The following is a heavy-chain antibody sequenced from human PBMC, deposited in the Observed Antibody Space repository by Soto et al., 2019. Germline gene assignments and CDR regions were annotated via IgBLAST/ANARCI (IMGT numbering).Heavy chain of an antibody. J-gene: IGHJ6*03. D-gene: IGHD5-12*01. CDR1: GFTVSSNY. Sequence: GGSLRLSCAASGFTVSSNYMSWVRQAPGKGLEWVSVIYSGGSTYYADSVKGRFTISRHNSKNTLYLQMNSLRAEDTAVYYCARDNSEYSAYYYYYYMDVWGKGTTVTVSS. CDR3: ARDNSEYSAYYYYYYMDV. CDR2: IYSGGST. V-gene: IGHV3-53*04.